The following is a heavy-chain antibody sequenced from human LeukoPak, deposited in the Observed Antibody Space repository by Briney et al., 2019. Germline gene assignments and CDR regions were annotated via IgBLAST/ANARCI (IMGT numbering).Heavy chain of an antibody. CDR2: IYYSGST. CDR1: GGSISSYY. V-gene: IGHV4-59*01. D-gene: IGHD3-22*01. CDR3: ARGGSSGYYNLYYFDY. J-gene: IGHJ4*02. Sequence: SETLSLTCTVSGGSISSYYWSWIRQPPGKGLEWIGYIYYSGSTNYNPSLKSRVTISVDTSKNQFSLKLSSVTAADTAVYYCARGGSSGYYNLYYFDYGGQGTLVTVSS.